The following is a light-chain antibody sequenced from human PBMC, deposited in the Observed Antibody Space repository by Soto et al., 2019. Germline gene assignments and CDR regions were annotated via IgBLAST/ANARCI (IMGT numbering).Light chain of an antibody. CDR3: QQYNKWPPLT. CDR2: HGS. CDR1: QSISSN. J-gene: IGKJ4*01. V-gene: IGKV3-15*01. Sequence: EIVMTQSPATLSVSPGERATLSCRASQSISSNLAWYQQKPGQAPWLLIYHGSTRATGIPARFSGSGSGTEFTLTISSLQSEDFAVYYCQQYNKWPPLTFGGGTTVEIK.